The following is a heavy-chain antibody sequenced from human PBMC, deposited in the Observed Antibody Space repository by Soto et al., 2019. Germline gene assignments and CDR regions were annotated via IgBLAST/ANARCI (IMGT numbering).Heavy chain of an antibody. CDR3: ARTSAAGKYYYGMDV. CDR1: GYSFTSYW. J-gene: IGHJ6*02. Sequence: GESLKISCKGSGYSFTSYWIGWVRQMPGKGLEWMGIIYPGDSGTRYSPSFQGQVTISADKSISTAYLQWSSLKALDTAMYYCARTSAAGKYYYGMDVWGQGTTVTVSS. V-gene: IGHV5-51*01. D-gene: IGHD6-13*01. CDR2: IYPGDSGT.